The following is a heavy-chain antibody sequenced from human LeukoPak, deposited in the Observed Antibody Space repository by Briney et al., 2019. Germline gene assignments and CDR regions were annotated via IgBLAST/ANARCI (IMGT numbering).Heavy chain of an antibody. Sequence: GGSLRLSCVASGFTFSNSVMTWVRQAPGQGLEWVSSILATGDYTYFANSVKGRFTISRDNSKNTLYLQMNSLRAGDTAIYYCGRGSKGTYDYWGQGTLVTVSS. CDR2: ILATGDYT. V-gene: IGHV3-23*01. CDR1: GFTFSNSV. CDR3: GRGSKGTYDY. J-gene: IGHJ4*02.